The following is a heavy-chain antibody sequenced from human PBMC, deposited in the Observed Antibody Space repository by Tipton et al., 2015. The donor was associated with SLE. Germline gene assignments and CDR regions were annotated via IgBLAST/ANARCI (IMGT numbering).Heavy chain of an antibody. CDR1: GFTVSTNY. J-gene: IGHJ4*02. Sequence: SLRLSCAASGFTVSTNYMTWVRRAPGKGLEWVSVIYSGDSTYYADSVKGRFTISRDISKNTLHLQMNSLRPEDTAVYYCARGCARDYSLCYWGQGTLVTVSS. V-gene: IGHV3-53*05. CDR3: ARGCARDYSLCY. CDR2: IYSGDST. D-gene: IGHD4-11*01.